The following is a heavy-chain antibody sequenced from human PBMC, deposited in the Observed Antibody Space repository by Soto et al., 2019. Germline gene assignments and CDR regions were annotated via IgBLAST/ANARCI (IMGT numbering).Heavy chain of an antibody. CDR1: GYTFTSYG. CDR3: AREGAYCSSTSCYFDY. V-gene: IGHV1-18*01. J-gene: IGHJ4*02. Sequence: ASVKVSCKASGYTFTSYGISWVRQAPGQGLEWMGWISAYNGNTNYAQKLQGRVTMTTDTSTSTAYMELRSLRSDDTAVYYCAREGAYCSSTSCYFDYWGQGILVTVSS. D-gene: IGHD2-2*01. CDR2: ISAYNGNT.